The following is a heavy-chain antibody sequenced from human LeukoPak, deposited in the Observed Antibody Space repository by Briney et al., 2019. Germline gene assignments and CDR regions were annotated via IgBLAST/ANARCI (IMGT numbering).Heavy chain of an antibody. CDR1: GGSISSYY. D-gene: IGHD3-22*01. CDR2: IYSSGST. J-gene: IGHJ4*02. V-gene: IGHV4-59*08. CDR3: ARHDSSGYYYVY. Sequence: SETLSLTCTVSGGSISSYYWSWIRQPPGKGLEWIGYIYSSGSTNYNPSLKSRATISVDTSKNQFSLKLGSVTAADTAVYYCARHDSSGYYYVYWGQGTLVTVSS.